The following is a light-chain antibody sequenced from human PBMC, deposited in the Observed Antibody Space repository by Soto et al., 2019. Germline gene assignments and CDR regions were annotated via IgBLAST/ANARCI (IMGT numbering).Light chain of an antibody. J-gene: IGLJ1*01. CDR3: GTWDSSLSAGV. CDR1: SSNIGNNY. Sequence: QSVLTQPPSVSAAPGQKVTISCSGSSSNIGNNYVSWYQQLPGTAPKLLIYENNKRPSGIPDRFSGSKSGTSATLGITGLQTGDEADYYCGTWDSSLSAGVFGLGTKLIVL. CDR2: ENN. V-gene: IGLV1-51*02.